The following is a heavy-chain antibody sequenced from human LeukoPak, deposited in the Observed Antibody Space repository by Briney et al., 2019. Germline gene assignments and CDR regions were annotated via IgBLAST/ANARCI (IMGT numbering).Heavy chain of an antibody. V-gene: IGHV4-34*01. CDR1: GGSFNYY. J-gene: IGHJ4*02. CDR2: INQSGIT. D-gene: IGHD3-10*01. Sequence: SETLSLTCAVYGGSFNYYWSWIRQPPGKGLEWIGDINQSGITNYDPSLKSRVTISIDTSKNQLSLKVTSVTAADTAVYYCARGSHRAWEVLLDWGQGALVTVSS. CDR3: ARGSHRAWEVLLD.